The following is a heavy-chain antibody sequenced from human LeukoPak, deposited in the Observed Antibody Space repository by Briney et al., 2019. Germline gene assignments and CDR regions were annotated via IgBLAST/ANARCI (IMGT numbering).Heavy chain of an antibody. D-gene: IGHD1-26*01. CDR2: IFYSGST. CDR3: ARRLGARFDY. J-gene: IGHJ4*02. V-gene: IGHV4-39*01. Sequence: SETVSLICTVSGGSISSSSYYWGWIRQPPGKGLEWIGSIFYSGSTYYNPSLKSRVTISVDTSKNQFSLKLSSVTAADTAMYYCARRLGARFDYWGQGTLVTVSS. CDR1: GGSISSSSYY.